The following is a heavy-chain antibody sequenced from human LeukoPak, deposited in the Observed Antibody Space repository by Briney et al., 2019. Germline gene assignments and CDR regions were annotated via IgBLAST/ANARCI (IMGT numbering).Heavy chain of an antibody. CDR3: AGGNSYGPFDP. Sequence: PSETLSLTCTVSGGSITSYYYNWIRQPAGKGLEWIGRIYTSGTINYNPSLKSRVTMSVDTSKNQFSLKLSSVTAADTAVYYCAGGNSYGPFDPWGQGTLVTVSS. D-gene: IGHD3-10*01. CDR1: GGSITSYY. CDR2: IYTSGTI. V-gene: IGHV4-4*07. J-gene: IGHJ5*02.